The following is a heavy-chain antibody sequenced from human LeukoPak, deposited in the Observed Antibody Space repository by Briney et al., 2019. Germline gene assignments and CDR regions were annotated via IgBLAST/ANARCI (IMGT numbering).Heavy chain of an antibody. CDR3: WKDPLYSYALIFDY. CDR1: GFTFTNYA. Sequence: QPGGSLRLSCAASGFTFTNYAMSWVRQAPGKGLEWVSGISDSGSSTFYADSVKGRFTISRDNPKNTLYLQMNSLRDEDTAVYFCWKDPLYSYALIFDYWGQGTLVTVSS. V-gene: IGHV3-23*01. D-gene: IGHD5-18*01. J-gene: IGHJ4*02. CDR2: ISDSGSST.